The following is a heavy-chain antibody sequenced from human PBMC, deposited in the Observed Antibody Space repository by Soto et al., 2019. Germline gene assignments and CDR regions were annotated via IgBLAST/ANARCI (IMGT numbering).Heavy chain of an antibody. CDR1: GGSISSYY. CDR2: IYYSGST. D-gene: IGHD1-7*01. CDR3: ASKTGTVDYHHFGMAV. V-gene: IGHV4-59*01. Sequence: PSETLSLTCTVSGGSISSYYWSWIRQPPGKGLEWIGYIYYSGSTNYNPSLKSRVTISVDTSKNQFSLKLSSVTAADTAVYYCASKTGTVDYHHFGMAVWGQGTRVTVSS. J-gene: IGHJ6*02.